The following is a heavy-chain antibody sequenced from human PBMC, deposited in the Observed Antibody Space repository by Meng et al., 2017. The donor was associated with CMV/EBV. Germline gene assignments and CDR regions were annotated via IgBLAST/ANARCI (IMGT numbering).Heavy chain of an antibody. D-gene: IGHD2-2*01. CDR3: ARADIVVVPAAPRFRYYYYGMDV. CDR2: IIPIFGTA. J-gene: IGHJ6*02. Sequence: SVKVSCKASGGTFSSYAISWVRQAPGQGLEWMGGIIPIFGTANYAQKFQGRVTITTDESTSTAYMELSSLRSEDTAVYYCARADIVVVPAAPRFRYYYYGMDVWGQGTTVTSP. V-gene: IGHV1-69*05. CDR1: GGTFSSYA.